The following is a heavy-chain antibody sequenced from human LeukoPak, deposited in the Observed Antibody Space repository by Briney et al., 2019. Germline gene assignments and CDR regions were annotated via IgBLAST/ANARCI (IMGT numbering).Heavy chain of an antibody. CDR3: AIMTGSYPRYYGMDV. D-gene: IGHD3-10*01. J-gene: IGHJ6*02. Sequence: SVKVSCKASGGTFSSYAISWVRQAPGQGLEWMGRIIPILGIANYAQKFQGRVTITADKSTSTAYMELSSLRSEDTAVYYCAIMTGSYPRYYGMDVWGQGTTVTVSS. CDR2: IIPILGIA. V-gene: IGHV1-69*04. CDR1: GGTFSSYA.